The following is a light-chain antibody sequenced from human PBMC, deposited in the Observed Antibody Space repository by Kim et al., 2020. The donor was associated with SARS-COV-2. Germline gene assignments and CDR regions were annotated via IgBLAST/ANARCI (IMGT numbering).Light chain of an antibody. V-gene: IGLV1-44*01. CDR1: NSNVGSNT. CDR3: AAWDDRLNGWV. Sequence: QSVLTQPPSASGTPGQRVTISCSGSNSNVGSNTVNWYRQLPGTAPKLLVYGTNQRPSGVPDRFSASKSGASASLAIGGLQSEDEADYYCAAWDDRLNGWVFGGGTQLTVL. J-gene: IGLJ3*02. CDR2: GTN.